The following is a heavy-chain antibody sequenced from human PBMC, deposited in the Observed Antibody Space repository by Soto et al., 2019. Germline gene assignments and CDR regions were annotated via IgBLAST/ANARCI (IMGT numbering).Heavy chain of an antibody. CDR2: ISAYNGNT. Sequence: QVQLVQSGAEVKKPGASVKVSCKASGYTFTSYGISWVRQAPGQGLEWMGWISAYNGNTNYAQKLHGRVTMTTDPSTSTAYMELRSLRSDDTAVYYCARDSVTVWYGFFPTAQFDYWGQGTLVTVSA. CDR3: ARDSVTVWYGFFPTAQFDY. V-gene: IGHV1-18*01. CDR1: GYTFTSYG. D-gene: IGHD3-10*01. J-gene: IGHJ4*02.